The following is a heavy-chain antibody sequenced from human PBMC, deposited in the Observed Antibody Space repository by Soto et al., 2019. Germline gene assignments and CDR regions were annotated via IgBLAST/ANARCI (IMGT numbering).Heavy chain of an antibody. J-gene: IGHJ4*02. Sequence: EVQLVESGGGLVQPGGSLRLSCAASGFTFSIYSMNWVRQAPGKGLEWVSYIGSSSSTIYYADSVKGRFTISRDNAKNSLYLQMNSLRDEDTAVYYCARSNYDSSGYYSYDYWGQGTLVTVSS. D-gene: IGHD3-22*01. CDR1: GFTFSIYS. CDR3: ARSNYDSSGYYSYDY. CDR2: IGSSSSTI. V-gene: IGHV3-48*02.